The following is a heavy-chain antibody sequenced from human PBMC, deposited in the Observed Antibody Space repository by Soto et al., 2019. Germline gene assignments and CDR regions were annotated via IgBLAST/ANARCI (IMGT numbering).Heavy chain of an antibody. CDR3: AREVQYWFDP. CDR1: GGSISSYY. V-gene: IGHV4-59*01. J-gene: IGHJ5*02. Sequence: SETLSLTCTVSGGSISSYYWSWIRQPPGKGLEWIGYIYHSETTSYNPSLKSRVTISIDTSKNQFSLRLNSVTAADTAVYYCAREVQYWFDPWGQGTLVTVSS. CDR2: IYHSETT. D-gene: IGHD1-1*01.